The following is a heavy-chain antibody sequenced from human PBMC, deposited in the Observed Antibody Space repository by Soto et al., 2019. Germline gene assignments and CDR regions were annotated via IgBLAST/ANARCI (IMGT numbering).Heavy chain of an antibody. CDR1: GGSISSGDFY. CDR3: ARADDFSDGFDY. D-gene: IGHD4-17*01. J-gene: IGHJ4*02. CDR2: IYYSGST. V-gene: IGHV4-30-4*01. Sequence: RSLTCTVSGGSISSGDFYWSWIRQPPGKGLELIGNIYYSGSTYYNPSLRSRAIMSVDTSQNQFSLKLSSLTAADTAVYFCARADDFSDGFDYWGQGALVTVSS.